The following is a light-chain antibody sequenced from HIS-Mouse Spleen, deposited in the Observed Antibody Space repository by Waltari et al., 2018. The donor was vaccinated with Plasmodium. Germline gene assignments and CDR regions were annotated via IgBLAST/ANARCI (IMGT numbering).Light chain of an antibody. CDR1: QSVSSSY. Sequence: TQSLSPGERATLSCRASQSVSSSYLAWYQQKPGQAPRLLIYGASSRATGIPDFTLTISRLEPEDFAVYYCQQYGSSYTFGQGTKLEIK. J-gene: IGKJ2*01. V-gene: IGKV3-20*01. CDR2: GAS. CDR3: QQYGSSYT.